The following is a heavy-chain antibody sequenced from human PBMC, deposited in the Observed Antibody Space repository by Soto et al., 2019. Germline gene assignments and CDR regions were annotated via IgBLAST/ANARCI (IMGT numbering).Heavy chain of an antibody. J-gene: IGHJ4*02. V-gene: IGHV1-3*01. D-gene: IGHD6-13*01. Sequence: GASVKVSCKASGYTFTSYAMHWVRQAPGQRLEWMGWINAGNGNTKYSQKFQGRVTITRDTSAGTAYMELSSLRSEDTAVYYCARDGAAAGFNFDYWGQGTLVTVSS. CDR1: GYTFTSYA. CDR3: ARDGAAAGFNFDY. CDR2: INAGNGNT.